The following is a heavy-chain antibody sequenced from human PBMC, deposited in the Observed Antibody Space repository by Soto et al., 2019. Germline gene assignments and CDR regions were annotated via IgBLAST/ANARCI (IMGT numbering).Heavy chain of an antibody. Sequence: GGSLRLSCAASGFTFSSYGMHWVRQAPGKGLEWVAVIWYDGGNKYYADSVKGRFTISRDNSKNTLYLQMNSLRAEDTAVYYCARDSDPTTLDAFHIWGQGTMVTV. J-gene: IGHJ3*02. V-gene: IGHV3-33*01. CDR2: IWYDGGNK. D-gene: IGHD1-26*01. CDR3: ARDSDPTTLDAFHI. CDR1: GFTFSSYG.